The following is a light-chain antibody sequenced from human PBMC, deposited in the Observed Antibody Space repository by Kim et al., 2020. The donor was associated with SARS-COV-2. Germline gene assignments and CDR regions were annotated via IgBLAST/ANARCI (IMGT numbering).Light chain of an antibody. J-gene: IGLJ3*02. CDR1: SLKSSF. Sequence: SSELTQDPLVSVALGQTVRITCQGDSLKSSFANWYQQKPGQAPQRVMYGNNNRPTGIPDRFAGSRSGNAPSLTITGAQAGDEPVYYCGSWVNSGNHHVFGGGTKVTVL. CDR3: GSWVNSGNHHV. V-gene: IGLV3-19*02. CDR2: GNN.